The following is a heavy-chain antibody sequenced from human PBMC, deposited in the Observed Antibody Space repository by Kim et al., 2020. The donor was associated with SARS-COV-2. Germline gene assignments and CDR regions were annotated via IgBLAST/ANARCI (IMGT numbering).Heavy chain of an antibody. CDR3: AKVGATFDY. Sequence: GNTYYAGPVTGRFTSSRDNSKNPLQLQMNSLRADDTAVYYCAKVGATFDYWGQGTLVTVSS. J-gene: IGHJ4*02. CDR2: GNT. D-gene: IGHD1-26*01. V-gene: IGHV3-23*01.